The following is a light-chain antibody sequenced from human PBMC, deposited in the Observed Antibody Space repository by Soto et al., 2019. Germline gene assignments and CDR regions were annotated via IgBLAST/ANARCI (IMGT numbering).Light chain of an antibody. CDR3: SSYAGSNTDVV. V-gene: IGLV2-8*01. CDR2: EVT. Sequence: QSALTQPPSASGSPGQSVTISCTGTSSDIGGYGYVSWYQQHPGKAPKLMIFEVTKRASVVSGRFSGSKSGNTASLTVSGLQADDEADYFCSSYAGSNTDVVFGGGTKLTVL. J-gene: IGLJ2*01. CDR1: SSDIGGYGY.